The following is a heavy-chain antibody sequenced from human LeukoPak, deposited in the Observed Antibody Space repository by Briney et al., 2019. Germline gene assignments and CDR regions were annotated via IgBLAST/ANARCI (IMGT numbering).Heavy chain of an antibody. V-gene: IGHV1-3*01. J-gene: IGHJ4*02. CDR3: ARVHRNYYDSSGYYSFPSY. Sequence: ASVKVSSKASGYTFTSYAMHWVRQAPGQRLEWMGWINAGNGNTKYSQKFQGRVTITRDTSASTAYMELSSLRSEDTAVYYCARVHRNYYDSSGYYSFPSYWGQGTLVTVSS. D-gene: IGHD3-22*01. CDR2: INAGNGNT. CDR1: GYTFTSYA.